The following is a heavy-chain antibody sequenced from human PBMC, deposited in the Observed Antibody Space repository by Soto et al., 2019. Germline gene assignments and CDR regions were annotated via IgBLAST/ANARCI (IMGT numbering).Heavy chain of an antibody. Sequence: GGSLRLSCAASGFTFSSYSMNWVRQAPGKGLEWVSSISSSSSYIYYADSVKGRFAISRDNAKNSLYLQMNSLRAEDTAVYYCARDRIASGSYFDYWGQGTLVTVSS. D-gene: IGHD2-15*01. CDR3: ARDRIASGSYFDY. V-gene: IGHV3-21*01. CDR2: ISSSSSYI. J-gene: IGHJ4*02. CDR1: GFTFSSYS.